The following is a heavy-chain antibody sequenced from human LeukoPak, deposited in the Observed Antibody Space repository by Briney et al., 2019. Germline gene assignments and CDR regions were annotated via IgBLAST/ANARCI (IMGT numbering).Heavy chain of an antibody. V-gene: IGHV3-74*01. J-gene: IGHJ4*02. Sequence: PGGSLRLSCAGSGFTFSNYWVRWVRQAPGKGLVWVSRINEDGSRTDYADFVKGRFTISRDNAKNTLYLQMSSLRVEDTAVYYCVSSRDGFNSPFDYWGQGTLVTVSS. D-gene: IGHD5-24*01. CDR3: VSSRDGFNSPFDY. CDR2: INEDGSRT. CDR1: GFTFSNYW.